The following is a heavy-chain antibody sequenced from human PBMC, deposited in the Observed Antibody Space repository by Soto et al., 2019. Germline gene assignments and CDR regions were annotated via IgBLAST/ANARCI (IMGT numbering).Heavy chain of an antibody. V-gene: IGHV3-33*01. CDR3: ARDRGYEYFDY. J-gene: IGHJ4*02. CDR2: IWYDGSNK. CDR1: GFTFSSYG. Sequence: PGGSLRLSCAASGFTFSSYGMHWVRQAPGKGLGWVAVIWYDGSNKYYADSVKGRFTISRDNSKNTLYLQMNSLRAEDTAVYYCARDRGYEYFDYWGQGTQVTVSS. D-gene: IGHD3-10*01.